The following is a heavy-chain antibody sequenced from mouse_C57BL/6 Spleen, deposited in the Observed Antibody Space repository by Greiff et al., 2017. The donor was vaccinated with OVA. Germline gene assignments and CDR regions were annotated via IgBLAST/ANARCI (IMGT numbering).Heavy chain of an antibody. Sequence: VQLQQSGAELVRPGASVTLSCKASGYTFTDYEMHWVKQTPVHGLEWIGAIDPGTGGTAYNQKFKGKAILTADKSSSTAYMELRSLTSEDSAVYYCTRIYDGYYCFADWGQGTLVTVSA. V-gene: IGHV1-15*01. CDR3: TRIYDGYYCFAD. J-gene: IGHJ3*01. CDR1: GYTFTDYE. CDR2: IDPGTGGT. D-gene: IGHD2-3*01.